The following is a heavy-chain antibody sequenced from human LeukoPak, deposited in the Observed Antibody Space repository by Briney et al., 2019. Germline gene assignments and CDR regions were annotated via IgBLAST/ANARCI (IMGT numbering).Heavy chain of an antibody. CDR3: ARGAIAAAGTGGFDY. J-gene: IGHJ4*02. V-gene: IGHV5-51*01. CDR2: IYPGDSDT. Sequence: GESLKISRKGSGYSFTSYWIGWVRQIPGKGLEWMGIIYPGDSDTRYSPSFQGQVTISADKSISTAYLQWSSLKASDTAMYSCARGAIAAAGTGGFDYRGQGTLVTVSS. D-gene: IGHD6-13*01. CDR1: GYSFTSYW.